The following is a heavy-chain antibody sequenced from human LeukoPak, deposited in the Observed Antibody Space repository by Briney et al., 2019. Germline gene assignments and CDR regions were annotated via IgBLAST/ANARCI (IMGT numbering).Heavy chain of an antibody. CDR1: GFTFSSFW. D-gene: IGHD2-2*02. V-gene: IGHV3-7*01. CDR3: ARGGLYCSGTSCYKETDY. CDR2: IMHDGSDK. Sequence: GGSLRLSCAASGFTFSSFWITWVRQAPGKGLEGVANIMHDGSDKYYVDSVKGRFAISRDSAKKSLYLRMNSLRVEDTAVYYCARGGLYCSGTSCYKETDYWGQGTLVTVSP. J-gene: IGHJ4*02.